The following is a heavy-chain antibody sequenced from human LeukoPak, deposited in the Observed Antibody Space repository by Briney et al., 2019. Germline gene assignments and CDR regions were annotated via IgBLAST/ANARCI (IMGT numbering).Heavy chain of an antibody. CDR1: GFTFSSYS. CDR3: AKVELRYFDWLSAGGAFDI. J-gene: IGHJ3*02. V-gene: IGHV3-23*01. CDR2: ISGSGGST. Sequence: GGSQRLSCAASGFTFSSYSMNWVRQAPGKGLEWVSAISGSGGSTYYADSVKGRFTISRDNSKNTLYLQMNSLRAEDTAVYYCAKVELRYFDWLSAGGAFDIWGQGTMVTVSS. D-gene: IGHD3-9*01.